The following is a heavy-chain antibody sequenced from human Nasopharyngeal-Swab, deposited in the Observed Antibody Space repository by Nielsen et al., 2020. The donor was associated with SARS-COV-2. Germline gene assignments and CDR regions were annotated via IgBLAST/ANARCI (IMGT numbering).Heavy chain of an antibody. CDR1: GGSFSGYY. Sequence: SETLSLTCAVYGGSFSGYYWSWIRQPPGKGLEWIGEINHSGSTNYNPSLKSRVTLSVDTSENQFSLRLTSVTAADSAVYYCARQDVSGSYRFMVYWGQGTLVTVSS. J-gene: IGHJ4*02. V-gene: IGHV4-34*01. D-gene: IGHD3-16*02. CDR3: ARQDVSGSYRFMVY. CDR2: INHSGST.